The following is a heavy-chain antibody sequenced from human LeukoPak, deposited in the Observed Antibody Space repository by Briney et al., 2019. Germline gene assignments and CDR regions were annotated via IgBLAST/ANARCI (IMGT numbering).Heavy chain of an antibody. Sequence: GGSLRLSCAASGFTFDDYAMHWVRQAPGKGLEWVSGISWNSGSIGYADSVKGRFTISRGNAKNSLYLQMNSLRAEDTAVYYCAELGIAMIGGVWGKGTTVTISS. D-gene: IGHD3-10*02. CDR2: ISWNSGSI. CDR1: GFTFDDYA. V-gene: IGHV3-9*01. J-gene: IGHJ6*04. CDR3: AELGIAMIGGV.